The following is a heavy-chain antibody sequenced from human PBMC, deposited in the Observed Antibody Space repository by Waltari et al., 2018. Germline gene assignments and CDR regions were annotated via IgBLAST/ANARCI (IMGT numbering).Heavy chain of an antibody. CDR3: ASSLYGDYTQIWGRVFDY. D-gene: IGHD4-17*01. V-gene: IGHV3-23*01. CDR2: ISGSGGST. J-gene: IGHJ4*02. Sequence: VQLLESGGGLVQSGGSLRLSCAASGFTFRSNAMNWVRQAPGKGLEWVSVISGSGGSTDYADSVKGRFTISRDNSKNTLYLQMNNLRVEDTAVYYCASSLYGDYTQIWGRVFDYWGQGTLVTVSS. CDR1: GFTFRSNA.